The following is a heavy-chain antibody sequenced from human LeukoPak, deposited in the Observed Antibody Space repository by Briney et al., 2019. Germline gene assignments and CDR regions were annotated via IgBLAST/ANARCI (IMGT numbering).Heavy chain of an antibody. V-gene: IGHV3-48*04. Sequence: GGSLTLSCEVSGFALSSYCVKWVRQAAGKGRGWVSCISRESSSIYYADSGKGRFTISRDNAKNPLHLQMNSLRAEDTAVYYCARERPGSASACDSWGQGTLVRVSS. CDR1: GFALSSYC. J-gene: IGHJ4*02. CDR2: ISRESSSI. CDR3: ARERPGSASACDS. D-gene: IGHD6-25*01.